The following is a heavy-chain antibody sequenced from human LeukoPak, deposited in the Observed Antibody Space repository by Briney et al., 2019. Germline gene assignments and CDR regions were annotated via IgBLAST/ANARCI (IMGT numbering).Heavy chain of an antibody. J-gene: IGHJ6*02. V-gene: IGHV3-7*03. CDR1: GFTFSSYW. CDR2: INHNGNVN. D-gene: IGHD3-16*01. Sequence: GGSLRLSCAASGFTFSSYWMNWARQAHGQGLEWVASINHNGNVNYYVDSVKGRFTISRDNAKNSLYLQMSNLRAEDTAVYFCARGGGLDVWGQGATVTVSS. CDR3: ARGGGLDV.